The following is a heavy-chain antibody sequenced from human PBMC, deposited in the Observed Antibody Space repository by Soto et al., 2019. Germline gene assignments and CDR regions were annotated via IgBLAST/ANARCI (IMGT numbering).Heavy chain of an antibody. Sequence: VSLRLSCAASGFTFSSYAISWVRQAPGKGLEWVSAISGSGGSTYYADPVKGRFTISRDNSKNTLSLQMNSLRAEDTAVYYCARNLGGVAGHVDYWGQGTLVTVSX. CDR3: ARNLGGVAGHVDY. J-gene: IGHJ4*02. D-gene: IGHD6-19*01. V-gene: IGHV3-23*01. CDR2: ISGSGGST. CDR1: GFTFSSYA.